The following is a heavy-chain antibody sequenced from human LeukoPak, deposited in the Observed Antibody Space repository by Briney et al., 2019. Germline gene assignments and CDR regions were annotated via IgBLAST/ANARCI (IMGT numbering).Heavy chain of an antibody. CDR3: ARDLGISGWYAPPLGYFDY. CDR1: GYTFTGYC. CDR2: INPKSGGT. D-gene: IGHD6-19*01. V-gene: IGHV1-2*02. J-gene: IGHJ4*02. Sequence: ASVKVSCKASGYTFTGYCMHWVRQAPGQGLEWMGWINPKSGGTNYAQKFQGRVTMTRDTSISTTYMELSRLRSDDTAVYYCARDLGISGWYAPPLGYFDYWGQGTLVTVSS.